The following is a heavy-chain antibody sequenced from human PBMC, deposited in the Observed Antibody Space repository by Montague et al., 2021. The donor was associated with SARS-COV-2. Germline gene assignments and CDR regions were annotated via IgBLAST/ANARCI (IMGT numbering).Heavy chain of an antibody. CDR3: ARHYGVVVPAAIYYYYGMDV. V-gene: IGHV4-39*01. CDR1: GGSINSNSYY. CDR2: IYYSGST. Sequence: SETLSLTCTVSGGSINSNSYYWGWIRQPPGKGLEWIGSIYYSGSTYYNPSLKSRVTISVDTSKNQFSLKLSSVTAADTAVYYCARHYGVVVPAAIYYYYGMDVWGQGTTVTVSS. D-gene: IGHD2-2*02. J-gene: IGHJ6*02.